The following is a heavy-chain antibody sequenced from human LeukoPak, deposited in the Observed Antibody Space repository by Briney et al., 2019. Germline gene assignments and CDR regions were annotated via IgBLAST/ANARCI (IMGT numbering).Heavy chain of an antibody. Sequence: PGGSLRLSCAASGFTFSSYGMSWVRQAPGKGLEWVSAISGSGGRTYYADSVKGRFTISRDNSNHMLYLQMNSLIAEDTAIYYCAKDGDWLRFEHWGRGTPVSVSS. CDR2: ISGSGGRT. V-gene: IGHV3-23*01. D-gene: IGHD5-12*01. CDR3: AKDGDWLRFEH. CDR1: GFTFSSYG. J-gene: IGHJ4*02.